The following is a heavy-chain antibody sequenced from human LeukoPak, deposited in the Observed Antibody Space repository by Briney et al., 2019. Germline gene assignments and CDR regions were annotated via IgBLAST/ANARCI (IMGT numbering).Heavy chain of an antibody. V-gene: IGHV3-23*01. CDR1: GFAFSSYG. J-gene: IGHJ6*04. CDR2: ISDSGGST. CDR3: AKDQARTVVATLAV. D-gene: IGHD2-21*02. Sequence: GGSLRLSCAASGFAFSSYGMSWVRQAPGKGLEWVSGISDSGGSTYYAESVKGLFTISRDNSKNTLYLQMNSLRAEDTAVYYCAKDQARTVVATLAVWGKGTTVTISS.